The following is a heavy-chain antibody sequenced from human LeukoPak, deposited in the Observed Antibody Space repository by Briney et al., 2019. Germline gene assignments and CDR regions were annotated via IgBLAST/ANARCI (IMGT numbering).Heavy chain of an antibody. CDR3: ARPSHRLGAFDI. J-gene: IGHJ3*02. D-gene: IGHD6-19*01. CDR2: INPNSGGT. V-gene: IGHV1-2*02. CDR1: GYTFTGYY. Sequence: ASVKVSCKASGYTFTGYYMHWVRQAPGQGLEWMGWINPNSGGTNYAQKFQGRVTMTWDTSISTAYMELSRLRSDDTAVYYCARPSHRLGAFDIWGQGTMVTVS.